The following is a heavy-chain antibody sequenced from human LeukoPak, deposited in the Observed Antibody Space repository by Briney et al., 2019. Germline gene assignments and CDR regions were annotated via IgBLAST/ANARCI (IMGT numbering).Heavy chain of an antibody. Sequence: PGGSLRLSCAASGFTFSSYWMSWVRQAPGKGLEWVANIKQDGSEKYYVDSVKGRFTISRDNAKNSLYLQMNSLRAEDTAVYYCARGRSRMEWFRAFDIWGQGTIVTVSS. V-gene: IGHV3-7*03. D-gene: IGHD3-3*01. CDR2: IKQDGSEK. CDR3: ARGRSRMEWFRAFDI. CDR1: GFTFSSYW. J-gene: IGHJ3*02.